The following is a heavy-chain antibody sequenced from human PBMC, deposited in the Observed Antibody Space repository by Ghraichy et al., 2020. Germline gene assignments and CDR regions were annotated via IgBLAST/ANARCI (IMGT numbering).Heavy chain of an antibody. Sequence: GGSLRLSCAASGFTVINNFMTWVRQAPGKGLEWVARIYSGGTTSYADSVKGRFTLSRDSSKNTVYLQMNSLRVDDTAVYYCARGGSSSEAGSWGQGTLVTVSS. V-gene: IGHV3-66*01. CDR1: GFTVINNF. CDR2: IYSGGTT. CDR3: ARGGSSSEAGS. J-gene: IGHJ5*02. D-gene: IGHD6-25*01.